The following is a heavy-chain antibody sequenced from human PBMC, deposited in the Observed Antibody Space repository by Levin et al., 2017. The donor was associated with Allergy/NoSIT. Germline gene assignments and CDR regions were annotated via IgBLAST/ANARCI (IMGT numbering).Heavy chain of an antibody. V-gene: IGHV3-23*01. CDR1: GFSFSTYG. CDR3: AGATVTTVYGYFQH. Sequence: GGSLRLSCAASGFSFSTYGMSWVRQAPGKGLEWVSAISSSGDITNYADSVKGRFTISRDNSKNTLYLQMSSLRAEDTAVYYCAGATVTTVYGYFQHWGQGALVTVSS. CDR2: ISSSGDIT. D-gene: IGHD4-17*01. J-gene: IGHJ1*01.